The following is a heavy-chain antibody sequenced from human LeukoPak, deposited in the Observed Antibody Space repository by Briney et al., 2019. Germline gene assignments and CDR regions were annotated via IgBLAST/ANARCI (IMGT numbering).Heavy chain of an antibody. D-gene: IGHD3-22*01. Sequence: GGSVNVSCKASVYTFTSYGISGVGQARGQGLEGMGWISAYNGNTNYAQKLQGRVTMTTDTSTSTAYMELRSLRSDDTAVYYCARATYYYDSSGYYHPGYFDYWGQGTLVTVPS. CDR3: ARATYYYDSSGYYHPGYFDY. V-gene: IGHV1-18*01. CDR2: ISAYNGNT. J-gene: IGHJ4*02. CDR1: VYTFTSYG.